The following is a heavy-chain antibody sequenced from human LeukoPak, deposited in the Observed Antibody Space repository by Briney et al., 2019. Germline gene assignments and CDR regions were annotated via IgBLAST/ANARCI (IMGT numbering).Heavy chain of an antibody. Sequence: GASVKVSCKASGYTFTSYGISWVRQAPGQGLEWMGWISAYNGNTKGRVTMTTDSSRSTAYMELRSLTSDDTAVYYCARASIFGVITHHDYWGQGTLVTVSS. CDR3: ARASIFGVITHHDY. V-gene: IGHV1-18*01. CDR1: GYTFTSYG. D-gene: IGHD3-3*01. CDR2: ISAYNGNT. J-gene: IGHJ4*02.